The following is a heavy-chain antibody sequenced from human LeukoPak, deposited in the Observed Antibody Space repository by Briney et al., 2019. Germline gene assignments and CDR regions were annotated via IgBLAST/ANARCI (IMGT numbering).Heavy chain of an antibody. CDR1: GFTFDNYA. V-gene: IGHV3-49*04. Sequence: PGRSLRLSCATSGFTFDNYAMTWVRQAPWKGLVWVGFIRSRSYDETTDYAASVKDRFIISRDDSKRIAYLQMNSLTTEDTGMYYCARGYDWNYLHFWGQGVLVTVSS. J-gene: IGHJ4*02. CDR2: IRSRSYDETT. CDR3: ARGYDWNYLHF. D-gene: IGHD1-7*01.